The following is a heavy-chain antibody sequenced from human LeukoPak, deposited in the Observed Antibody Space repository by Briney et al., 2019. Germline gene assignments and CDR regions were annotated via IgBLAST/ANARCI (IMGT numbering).Heavy chain of an antibody. CDR1: GFTFSSYS. CDR3: ARDLFGIAARPY. V-gene: IGHV3-21*01. Sequence: TGGSLRLSCAASGFTFSSYSMNWVRQAPGKGLEWVSSISSSSSYIYYADSVKGRFTISRDNAKNSLYLRMNSLRAEDTAVYYCARDLFGIAARPYWGQGTLVTVSS. J-gene: IGHJ4*02. D-gene: IGHD6-6*01. CDR2: ISSSSSYI.